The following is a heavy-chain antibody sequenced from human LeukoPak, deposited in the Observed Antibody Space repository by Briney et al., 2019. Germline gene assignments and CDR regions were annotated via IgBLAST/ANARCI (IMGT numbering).Heavy chain of an antibody. CDR2: INHIGST. V-gene: IGHV4-34*01. Sequence: SETLSLTCAVYGGSFSGYYWSWIRQPPGKGLEWIGEINHIGSTNYNPSLKSRVTISVDTSKNQFSLKLSSVTAADTAVYYCARGELRYFDWLSYHNWFDPWGQGTLVTVSS. D-gene: IGHD3-9*01. J-gene: IGHJ5*02. CDR3: ARGELRYFDWLSYHNWFDP. CDR1: GGSFSGYY.